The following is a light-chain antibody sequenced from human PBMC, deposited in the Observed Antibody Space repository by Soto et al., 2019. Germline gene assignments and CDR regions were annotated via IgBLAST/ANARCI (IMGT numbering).Light chain of an antibody. CDR3: QQSYSTPGT. V-gene: IGKV1-39*01. CDR2: AAS. CDR1: QSVNKY. Sequence: DIQMTQSPSSLSASVGDRVTITCRASQSVNKYLNWYQQKPGKAPRLLIYAASTLHSGVPSRFSGSGSGTDFPLTIRTLQPEDFATYYCQQSYSTPGTFGQGTKVEVK. J-gene: IGKJ1*01.